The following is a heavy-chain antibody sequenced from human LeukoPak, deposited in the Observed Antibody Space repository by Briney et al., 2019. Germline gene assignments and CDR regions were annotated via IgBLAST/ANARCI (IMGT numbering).Heavy chain of an antibody. CDR2: FDPEDGET. CDR1: GYTLTELS. CDR3: ATDYYDSSGYYNFDY. Sequence: SVKVSCKVSGYTLTELSMHWVRQAPGKGLEWMGGFDPEDGETIYAQKFQGRVTMTEDTSTDTAYMELSSLRSEDTAVYYCATDYYDSSGYYNFDYWGQGTLVTVSS. J-gene: IGHJ4*02. D-gene: IGHD3-22*01. V-gene: IGHV1-24*01.